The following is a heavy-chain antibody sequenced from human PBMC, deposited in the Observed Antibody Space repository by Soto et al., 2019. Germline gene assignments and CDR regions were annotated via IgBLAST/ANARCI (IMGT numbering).Heavy chain of an antibody. CDR1: GYNFATYW. J-gene: IGHJ5*02. Sequence: GESLKISCQASGYNFATYWIAWVRQMSGKGLEYMGIIYPGNSDARYSPSFQGQVTFSADKSISTAYLHWSSLKASDTAMYYCARHGFYGDYASNYFDPWGQGTLVTLAS. CDR3: ARHGFYGDYASNYFDP. D-gene: IGHD4-17*01. V-gene: IGHV5-51*01. CDR2: IYPGNSDA.